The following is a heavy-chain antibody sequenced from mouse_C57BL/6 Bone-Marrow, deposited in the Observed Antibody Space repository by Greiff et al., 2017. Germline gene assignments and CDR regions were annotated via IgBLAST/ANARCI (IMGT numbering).Heavy chain of an antibody. CDR3: ARGIPYYYGSSRYAMDY. CDR2: IDPSDSYT. V-gene: IGHV1-69*01. Sequence: QVQLQQPGAELVMPGASVKLSCKASGYTFTSYWMHWVKQRPGQGLEWIGEIDPSDSYTNYNQKFKGKSTLTVDKSSNSAYMQLRSLTSEDSAVYYCARGIPYYYGSSRYAMDYWGQGTSVTVSS. D-gene: IGHD1-1*01. J-gene: IGHJ4*01. CDR1: GYTFTSYW.